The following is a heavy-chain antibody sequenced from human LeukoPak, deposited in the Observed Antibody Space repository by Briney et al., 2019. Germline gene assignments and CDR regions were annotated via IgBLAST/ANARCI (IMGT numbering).Heavy chain of an antibody. CDR3: ARRTANMNWFGP. Sequence: SETLSLTCTGSGGSIISSNYYWGWVRQPPGKGLEWIGSIFYSGTAHCNPSLQSRVTISVDTSNNQFSLKLTSVTAADTAVYYCARRTANMNWFGPWGQGTLVTVSS. CDR1: GGSIISSNYY. D-gene: IGHD1/OR15-1a*01. V-gene: IGHV4-39*01. J-gene: IGHJ5*02. CDR2: IFYSGTA.